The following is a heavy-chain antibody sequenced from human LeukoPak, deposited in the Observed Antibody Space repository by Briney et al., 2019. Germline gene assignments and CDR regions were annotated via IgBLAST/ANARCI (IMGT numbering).Heavy chain of an antibody. CDR3: ARDYPRSLSSDY. CDR1: GFTFSDYS. D-gene: IGHD2/OR15-2a*01. CDR2: INSNSKTI. V-gene: IGHV3-48*01. Sequence: PGGSLRLSCAASGFTFSDYSMNWVRQAPGKWLEWVSHINSNSKTIYYTDSVKGRFTISRDNAKNSLFLQMNSLRAEDTAVYYCARDYPRSLSSDYLGQGTLVTVSS. J-gene: IGHJ4*02.